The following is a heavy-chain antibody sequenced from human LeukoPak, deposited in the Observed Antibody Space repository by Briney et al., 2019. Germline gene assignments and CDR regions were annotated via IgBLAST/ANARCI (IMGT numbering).Heavy chain of an antibody. Sequence: GRSLRLSCAASGFTFSSYGMHWVRQAPGKGLEWVAVVSHDGINKYHADSVMGRFTISRDNAKNSLYLQMNSLRAEDTAVYYCAREGGRRDFDYWGQGTLVTVSS. CDR2: VSHDGINK. D-gene: IGHD1-14*01. J-gene: IGHJ4*02. CDR1: GFTFSSYG. V-gene: IGHV3-30*03. CDR3: AREGGRRDFDY.